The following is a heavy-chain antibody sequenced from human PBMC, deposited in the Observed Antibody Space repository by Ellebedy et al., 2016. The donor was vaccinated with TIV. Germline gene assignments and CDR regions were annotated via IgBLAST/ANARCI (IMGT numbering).Heavy chain of an antibody. CDR3: AHSAHFDDYLSY. D-gene: IGHD3-9*01. V-gene: IGHV2-5*01. CDR1: GFSLSTNGVG. CDR2: IYWNDDK. J-gene: IGHJ4*02. Sequence: SGPTLVKPTQTLTLTCTFSGFSLSTNGVGVGWIRHPPGKALEWLALIYWNDDKRYSPSLKSRLTITKNTSKNQVVLTMTNMDPVDTATYYCAHSAHFDDYLSYWGQGTLVTVSS.